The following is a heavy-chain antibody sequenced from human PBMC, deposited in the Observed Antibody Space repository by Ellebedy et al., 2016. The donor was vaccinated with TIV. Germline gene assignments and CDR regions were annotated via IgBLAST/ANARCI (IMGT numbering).Heavy chain of an antibody. D-gene: IGHD6-6*01. CDR3: ARLDRPRKYFDY. CDR1: GGTFSSYA. Sequence: ASVKVSXXASGGTFSSYAISWVRQAPGQGLEWMGIINPSGGSTSYAQKFQGRVTMTRDTSTSTVYMELSSLRSEDTAVYYCARLDRPRKYFDYWGQGTLVTVSS. V-gene: IGHV1-46*01. J-gene: IGHJ4*02. CDR2: INPSGGST.